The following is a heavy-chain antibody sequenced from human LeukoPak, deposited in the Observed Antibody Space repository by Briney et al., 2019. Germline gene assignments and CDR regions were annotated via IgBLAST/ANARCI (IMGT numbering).Heavy chain of an antibody. CDR3: AREKGLDY. V-gene: IGHV3-33*01. J-gene: IGHJ4*02. CDR1: GFTFSSYG. Sequence: PGRSLRLSCAASGFTFSSYGMHWVRQAPGKGLEWVAVIWYDGSNKYYADSVKGRFTISRDNSKNTLYLQMDSRRAEDRAVYYCAREKGLDYWGQGTLVTVSS. CDR2: IWYDGSNK.